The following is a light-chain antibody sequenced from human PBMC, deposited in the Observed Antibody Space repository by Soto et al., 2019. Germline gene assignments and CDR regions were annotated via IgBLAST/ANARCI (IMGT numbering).Light chain of an antibody. CDR3: SSYTGSSTLGKM. V-gene: IGLV2-14*01. CDR1: SRDVGGYNY. Sequence: QSALTQPASVSGSPGQSITISCTGTSRDVGGYNYVSWYQQHPGKAPKVMIYEVNNRPSGVSDRFSGSKSGNTASLTISGLQAEDEAVYFCSSYTGSSTLGKMFGGGTKLTVL. J-gene: IGLJ3*02. CDR2: EVN.